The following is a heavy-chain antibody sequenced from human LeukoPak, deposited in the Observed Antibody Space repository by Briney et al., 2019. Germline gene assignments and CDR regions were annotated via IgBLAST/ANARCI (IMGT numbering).Heavy chain of an antibody. D-gene: IGHD3-22*01. CDR3: ARASYSYDINGWVPFDY. CDR2: IYYSGST. CDR1: GGSISSYY. V-gene: IGHV4-59*12. Sequence: SETLSLTFTVSGGSISSYYWSWIRQPPGKGLEWIGYIYYSGSTNYNPSLKSRVTMSVDTSKNQFSLKLSSVTAADTAVYYCARASYSYDINGWVPFDYWGQGTLVTVSS. J-gene: IGHJ4*02.